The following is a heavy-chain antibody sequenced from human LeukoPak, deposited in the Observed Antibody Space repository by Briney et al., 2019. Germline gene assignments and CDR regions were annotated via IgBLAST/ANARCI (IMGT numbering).Heavy chain of an antibody. Sequence: ASVKVSCKASGYTFTGYCMHWVRQAPGQGLEWMGWINPNSGGTNYAQKFQGRVTMTRDTSISTAYMELSRLRSDDTAVYYCAREDGADCSGGSCYLQNWFDPWGQGTLVTVSS. CDR2: INPNSGGT. J-gene: IGHJ5*02. D-gene: IGHD2-15*01. CDR3: AREDGADCSGGSCYLQNWFDP. CDR1: GYTFTGYC. V-gene: IGHV1-2*02.